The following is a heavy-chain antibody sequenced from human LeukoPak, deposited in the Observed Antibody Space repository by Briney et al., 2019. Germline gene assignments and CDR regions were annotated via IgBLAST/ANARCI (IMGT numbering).Heavy chain of an antibody. V-gene: IGHV1-46*01. CDR3: ARVGGNYPIN. D-gene: IGHD1-26*01. CDR1: GYTFTSDY. Sequence: ASVKVSCKTSGYTFTSDYILWVRQAPGQGLEWMGIINPSGGSTSYAQKFQGRVTMTRDTSTSTVYMELSSLRSDDTAVYYCARVGGNYPINWGQGGLVTVSS. J-gene: IGHJ4*02. CDR2: INPSGGST.